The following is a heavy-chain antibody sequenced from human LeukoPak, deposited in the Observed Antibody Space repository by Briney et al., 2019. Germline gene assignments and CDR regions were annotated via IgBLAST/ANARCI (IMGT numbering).Heavy chain of an antibody. CDR3: AGSNFYFYNAMDV. D-gene: IGHD4-4*01. Sequence: PGGSLRLSCAASGFSVSSNYMSWVRQAPGKGLEWVSVIYNDGSTYYVDSVKGRFTISRDNAKSTLYLQMNSLRAEDTAVFYCAGSNFYFYNAMDVWGQGTTVTVSS. CDR2: IYNDGST. CDR1: GFSVSSNY. J-gene: IGHJ6*02. V-gene: IGHV3-53*01.